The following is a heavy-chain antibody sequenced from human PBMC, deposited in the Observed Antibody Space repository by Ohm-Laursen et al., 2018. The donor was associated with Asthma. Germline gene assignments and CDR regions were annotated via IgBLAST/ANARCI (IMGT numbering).Heavy chain of an antibody. D-gene: IGHD6-19*01. CDR1: GGYIYNHW. J-gene: IGHJ4*02. Sequence: PGTLSLTCALSGGYIYNHWWSWVRQPPGKGLEWIAEISHSGAASFNPSLTRRVTISLDKSKTHFSLELTSVTAADTAVYYCARSIGWYSLDLWGQGTLVTVSS. CDR3: ARSIGWYSLDL. V-gene: IGHV4-4*03. CDR2: ISHSGAA.